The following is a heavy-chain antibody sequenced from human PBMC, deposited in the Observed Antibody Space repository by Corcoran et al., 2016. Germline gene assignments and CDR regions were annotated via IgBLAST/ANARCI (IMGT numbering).Heavy chain of an antibody. D-gene: IGHD2-15*01. CDR1: GYTFSNYW. CDR2: IYPGDSDT. CDR3: ARSCSGGSCMGND. J-gene: IGHJ4*02. V-gene: IGHV5-51*01. Sequence: EVQLVQSGAEVKKPGESLKISCKGSGYTFSNYWIAWVRQMPGKGLEWMGIIYPGDSDTRYSPAFQGQVTISADKSISTAYLQWSSLKASDTAMYYCARSCSGGSCMGNDWGQGTRVTVSS.